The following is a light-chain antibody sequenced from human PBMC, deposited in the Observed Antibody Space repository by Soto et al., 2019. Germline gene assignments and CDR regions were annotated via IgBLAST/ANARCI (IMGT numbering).Light chain of an antibody. CDR3: LLSYNAARV. J-gene: IGLJ2*01. V-gene: IGLV7-46*01. Sequence: QAVVTQEPSLTVSPGGTVTLNCGSSTGAVTSNHHPYWFQQKAGQAPRTLIYDTSNKHSWTPARFSGSLLGDKAALTLSGAQPEDEAQYYCLLSYNAARVFGGGTQLTVL. CDR2: DTS. CDR1: TGAVTSNHH.